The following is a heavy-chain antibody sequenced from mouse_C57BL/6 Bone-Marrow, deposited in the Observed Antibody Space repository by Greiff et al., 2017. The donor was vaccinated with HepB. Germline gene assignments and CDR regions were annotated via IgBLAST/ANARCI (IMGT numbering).Heavy chain of an antibody. V-gene: IGHV1-22*01. D-gene: IGHD2-2*01. CDR3: ARGMVTTPFDY. Sequence: VQLKQSGPELVKPGASVKMSCKASGYTFTDYNMHWVKQSHGKSLEWIGYINPNNGGTSYNQKFKGKATLTVNKSSSTAYMELRSLTSEDSAVYYCARGMVTTPFDYWGQGTTLTVSS. CDR1: GYTFTDYN. CDR2: INPNNGGT. J-gene: IGHJ2*01.